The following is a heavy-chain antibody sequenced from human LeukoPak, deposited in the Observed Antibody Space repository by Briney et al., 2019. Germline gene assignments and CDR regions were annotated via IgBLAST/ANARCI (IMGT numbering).Heavy chain of an antibody. CDR1: GFTVSSNY. CDR2: IYSGGST. D-gene: IGHD3-16*01. J-gene: IGHJ3*02. Sequence: GGSLRLSCAASGFTVSSNYMSWVRQAPGKGLEWVSVIYSGGSTYYADSVKGRFTISRDNSKNTLYLQMNSLRAEDTAVYYCARDLGPPDDVFDILGQGAMVTVS. CDR3: ARDLGPPDDVFDI. V-gene: IGHV3-66*02.